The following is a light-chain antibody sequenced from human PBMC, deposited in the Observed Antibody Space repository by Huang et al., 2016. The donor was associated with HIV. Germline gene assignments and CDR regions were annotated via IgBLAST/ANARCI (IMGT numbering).Light chain of an antibody. Sequence: DIQMTQSPSSLSASVGDRVTITCRASRSISSYLTWYQQKPGKAPKLLIYAASNLQSGVPSRFSGSGSGTDFTLTISSLQPEDFATYYCQQSYSTPYTFGQGTKLEIK. CDR3: QQSYSTPYT. V-gene: IGKV1-39*01. CDR1: RSISSY. CDR2: AAS. J-gene: IGKJ2*01.